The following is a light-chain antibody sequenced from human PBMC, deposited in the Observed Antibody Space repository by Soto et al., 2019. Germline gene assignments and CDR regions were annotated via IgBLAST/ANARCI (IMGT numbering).Light chain of an antibody. CDR3: QAWDSSAAAV. V-gene: IGLV3-1*01. Sequence: YELTQPPSVSVSPGQTATISCSGDKLGGKYASWYQQKPGQSPVLVIYEDNKRPSGIPERFSASNSGNTATLTIGGTQAMDEADYYCQAWDSSAAAVFGTGTKVTVL. J-gene: IGLJ1*01. CDR2: EDN. CDR1: KLGGKY.